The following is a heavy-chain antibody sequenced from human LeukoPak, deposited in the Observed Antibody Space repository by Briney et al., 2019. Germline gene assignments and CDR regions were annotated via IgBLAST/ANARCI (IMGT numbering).Heavy chain of an antibody. J-gene: IGHJ5*02. CDR1: GFTFSSQA. CDR3: AKDPADILVMAAATETLNWFDT. V-gene: IGHV3-23*01. Sequence: GGSLRLSCAASGFTFSSQAMSWVRQAPGKGLEWVSGVSGSGGVTYYAASVKGRFSISRDNFKNTVFLQMNSLRVDDTAVYYCAKDPADILVMAAATETLNWFDTWGQGTLVTVSS. CDR2: VSGSGGVT. D-gene: IGHD2-15*01.